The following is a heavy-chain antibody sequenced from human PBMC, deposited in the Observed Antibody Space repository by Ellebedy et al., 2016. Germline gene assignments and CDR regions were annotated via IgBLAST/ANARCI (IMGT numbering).Heavy chain of an antibody. CDR2: INTNTGNP. D-gene: IGHD2/OR15-2a*01. CDR3: ARAPYCNTASCYAEY. CDR1: GYMFTSYA. J-gene: IGHJ4*02. Sequence: ASVKDSCKASGYMFTSYAMRWVRQAPGQGLEWMGWINTNTGNPTYAQGFTGRFVFSLDTSVSTAYLQITGLQADDTAVYYCARAPYCNTASCYAEYWGQGTLVTVSS. V-gene: IGHV7-4-1*02.